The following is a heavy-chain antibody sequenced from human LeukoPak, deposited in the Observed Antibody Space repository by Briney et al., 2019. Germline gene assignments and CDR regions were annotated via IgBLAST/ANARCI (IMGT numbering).Heavy chain of an antibody. CDR1: GYTFTGYY. CDR3: ARVRPDYYYSSGYARGAFDI. CDR2: INPNSGGT. D-gene: IGHD3-22*01. J-gene: IGHJ3*02. Sequence: ASVKVSCKASGYTFTGYYMHWVRQAPGQGLEWMGGINPNSGGTNYAQKFQGRVTMTRDTSISTAYMELSRLRSDDTAVYYCARVRPDYYYSSGYARGAFDIWGQGTMVTVSS. V-gene: IGHV1-2*02.